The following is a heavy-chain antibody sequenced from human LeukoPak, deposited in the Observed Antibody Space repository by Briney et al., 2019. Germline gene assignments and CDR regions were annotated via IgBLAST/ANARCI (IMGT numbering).Heavy chain of an antibody. J-gene: IGHJ4*02. Sequence: PAWSLSLTCTVSVCFLISGCYYGSWIRGHPGEGVEWIGYIYYSGSTYYNPSLKSRVTISVDTSKNQFSLKLSSVTAADTAVYYCARYCSSTSCYDGDDYWGQGTLVTVSS. CDR2: IYYSGST. V-gene: IGHV4-31*03. D-gene: IGHD2-2*01. CDR3: ARYCSSTSCYDGDDY. CDR1: VCFLISGCYY.